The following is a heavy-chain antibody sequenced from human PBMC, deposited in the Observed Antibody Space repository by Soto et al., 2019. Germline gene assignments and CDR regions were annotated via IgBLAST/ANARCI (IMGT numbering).Heavy chain of an antibody. V-gene: IGHV4-39*01. CDR2: IYYSGST. CDR1: GGSISSSSYY. D-gene: IGHD1-1*01. CDR3: ARHVRTERGMDV. J-gene: IGHJ6*02. Sequence: SETLSLTCTVSGGSISSSSYYWVWIRQPPGKGLEWIGSIYYSGSTYYNPSLKSRVTISVDTSKNQFSLKLSSVTAADTAVYYCARHVRTERGMDVWGQGTTVTVSS.